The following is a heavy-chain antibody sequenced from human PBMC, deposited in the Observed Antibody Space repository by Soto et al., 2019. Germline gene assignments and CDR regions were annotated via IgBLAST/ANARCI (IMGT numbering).Heavy chain of an antibody. D-gene: IGHD5-12*01. CDR3: AKNSAATIRVRYDY. CDR1: GCTFSSYP. V-gene: IGHV3-23*01. J-gene: IGHJ4*02. Sequence: EVQLLESGGGFVQPGGSLRRSFAASGCTFSSYPMSWVRQAPGQGLEGVSGIVASGGITYYADSVKGRFTISRDNSKNTLYLQMNSLRAEDTAVYYCAKNSAATIRVRYDYWGQGTLVTVSS. CDR2: IVASGGIT.